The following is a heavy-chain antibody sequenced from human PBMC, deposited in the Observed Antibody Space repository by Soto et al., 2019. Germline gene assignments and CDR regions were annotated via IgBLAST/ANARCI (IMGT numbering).Heavy chain of an antibody. CDR2: IVTYNGNT. CDR3: ARGPQSTGWSGKWFDP. J-gene: IGHJ5*02. Sequence: ASVKVSCKASGYTFSDYGISWLRQAPGQGLEWVGWIVTYNGNTNSAQKLQGRVTMTTDTSTNTAYMELTSLTSDDTAMYYCARGPQSTGWSGKWFDPWGQGTPVTVSS. D-gene: IGHD6-19*01. CDR1: GYTFSDYG. V-gene: IGHV1-18*01.